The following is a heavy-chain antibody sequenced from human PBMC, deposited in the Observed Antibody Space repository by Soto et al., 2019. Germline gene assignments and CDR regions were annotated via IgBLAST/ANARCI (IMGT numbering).Heavy chain of an antibody. D-gene: IGHD6-6*01. CDR3: ARRRSSPNVDP. J-gene: IGHJ5*02. CDR1: GGTFTNYV. Sequence: QVQLVQSGAEVRKPGYSVKVSCKISGGTFTNYVISWLRQAPGQGLEWMGGLIPIFGSANLAQKFQGRVTITADESTSTVNIELSSLTSEDTAVYCCARRRSSPNVDPRGQGTLVTVDS. CDR2: LIPIFGSA. V-gene: IGHV1-69*01.